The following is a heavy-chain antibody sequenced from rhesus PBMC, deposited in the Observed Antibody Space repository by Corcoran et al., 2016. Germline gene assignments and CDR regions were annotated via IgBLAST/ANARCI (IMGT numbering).Heavy chain of an antibody. CDR3: AKAGVQWVQWFDY. D-gene: IGHD5-42*01. Sequence: EVQLVETGGGLVQPGGSLRLSCTASGFIFSNYAMTWVRQAPGKGLEWVAGISYLGVNTNYADSVKGRFTVSKDNSKNTLSLEMNSLRAEDTAVYYCAKAGVQWVQWFDYWGQGVLVTVSS. V-gene: IGHV3S5*01. CDR2: ISYLGVNT. J-gene: IGHJ4*01. CDR1: GFIFSNYA.